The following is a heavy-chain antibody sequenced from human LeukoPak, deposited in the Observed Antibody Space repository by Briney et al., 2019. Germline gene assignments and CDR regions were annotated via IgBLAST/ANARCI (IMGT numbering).Heavy chain of an antibody. CDR1: GYTFTSYA. Sequence: ASVKVSCKASGYTFTSYAMHWVRQAPGQRLEWMGWINAGNGNTKYSQKFQGRVTITADKSTSTAYMELSSLRSEDTAVYYCAREGYYDSSGLRYFDYWGQGTLVTVSS. CDR2: INAGNGNT. D-gene: IGHD3-22*01. J-gene: IGHJ4*02. CDR3: AREGYYDSSGLRYFDY. V-gene: IGHV1-3*01.